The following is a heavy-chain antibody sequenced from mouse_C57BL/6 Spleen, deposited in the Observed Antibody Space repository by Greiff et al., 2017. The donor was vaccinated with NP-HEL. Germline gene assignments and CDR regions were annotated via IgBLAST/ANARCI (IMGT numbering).Heavy chain of an antibody. CDR2: IYPGNSDT. Sequence: VQLQQSGTVLARPGASVKMSCKTSGYTFTSYWMHWVKQRPGQGLEWIGAIYPGNSDTSYNQKFKGKAKLTAVTSASTAYMELSSLTKEDSAVYYCTREARIYYYGSSYGYFDYWGQGTTLTVSS. V-gene: IGHV1-5*01. D-gene: IGHD1-1*01. CDR3: TREARIYYYGSSYGYFDY. J-gene: IGHJ2*01. CDR1: GYTFTSYW.